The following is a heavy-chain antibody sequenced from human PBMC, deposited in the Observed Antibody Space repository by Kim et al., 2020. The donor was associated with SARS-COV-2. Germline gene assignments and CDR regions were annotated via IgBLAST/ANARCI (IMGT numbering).Heavy chain of an antibody. Sequence: SETLSLTCAVYGGSFSGYYWSWIRQPPGKGLEWIGEINHSGSTNYNPSLKSRVTISVDTSKNQFSLKLSSVTAADTAVYYCARTLRRGYSYGYFQHWGQGTLVTVSS. V-gene: IGHV4-34*01. CDR2: INHSGST. D-gene: IGHD5-18*01. J-gene: IGHJ1*01. CDR1: GGSFSGYY. CDR3: ARTLRRGYSYGYFQH.